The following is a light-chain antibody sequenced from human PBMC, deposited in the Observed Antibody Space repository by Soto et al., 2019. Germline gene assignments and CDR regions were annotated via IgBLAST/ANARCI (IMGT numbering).Light chain of an antibody. Sequence: EIVLTQSPATLSLSPGERATLSCGASQSVSNSYLAWYQQKPGLAPRLLIYDASSRATGIPDRFSGSGSGTDFTLTISRLEPEDFAVYYCQQYGSSPPYTFGQGTKLEI. CDR3: QQYGSSPPYT. V-gene: IGKV3D-20*01. CDR2: DAS. CDR1: QSVSNSY. J-gene: IGKJ2*01.